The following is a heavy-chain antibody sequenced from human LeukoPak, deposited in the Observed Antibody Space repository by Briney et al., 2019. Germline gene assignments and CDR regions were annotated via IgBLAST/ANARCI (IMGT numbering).Heavy chain of an antibody. Sequence: GGSLRLSCAASGFTFSTYIMNWVRQAPGKGLEWVSYISSSGSTIYYADSVKGRFTISRDNAKNSLYLQMNSLRAEDTAVYYCAGDPVGGGIPWSGSYYNVPDYWGQGTLVTVSS. CDR3: AGDPVGGGIPWSGSYYNVPDY. V-gene: IGHV3-48*04. D-gene: IGHD3-10*01. CDR2: ISSSGSTI. CDR1: GFTFSTYI. J-gene: IGHJ4*02.